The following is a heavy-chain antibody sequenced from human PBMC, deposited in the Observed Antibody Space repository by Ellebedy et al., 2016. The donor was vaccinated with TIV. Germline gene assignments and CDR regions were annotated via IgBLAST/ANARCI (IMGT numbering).Heavy chain of an antibody. Sequence: PGGSLRLSCAASGFTFSSYSMNWVRQAPGKGLEWLSYISSSSSTIFYADSVKGRFTISRDNSKDTVFLQMNSLRAEDTALYYCAKDHRLRSVDGFGYWPLDYWGQGTLVTVSS. V-gene: IGHV3-48*01. D-gene: IGHD3-22*01. CDR3: AKDHRLRSVDGFGYWPLDY. J-gene: IGHJ4*02. CDR1: GFTFSSYS. CDR2: ISSSSSTI.